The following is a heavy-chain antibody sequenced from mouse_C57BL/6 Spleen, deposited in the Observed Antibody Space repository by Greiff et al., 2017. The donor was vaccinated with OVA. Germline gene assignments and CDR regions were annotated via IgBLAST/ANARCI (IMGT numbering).Heavy chain of an antibody. V-gene: IGHV1-69*01. CDR1: GYTFTSYW. CDR3: ASSDY. Sequence: QVQLQQPGAELVMPGASVKLSCKASGYTFTSYWMHWVKQRPGQGLEWIGEIDPSDSYTNYNEKFKGKSTLTVDKSSSTAYMQLSSLTSEDSAVYYCASSDYWGQGTTLTVSS. CDR2: IDPSDSYT. J-gene: IGHJ2*01.